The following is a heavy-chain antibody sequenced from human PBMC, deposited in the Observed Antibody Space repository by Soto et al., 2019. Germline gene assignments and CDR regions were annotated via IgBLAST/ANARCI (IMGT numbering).Heavy chain of an antibody. D-gene: IGHD3-22*01. CDR2: SIPIFGTA. CDR3: ARDRGASNGYYPYWFDP. V-gene: IGHV1-69*12. Sequence: QVQLVQSGAEVKNPGSSVKVSCKASGGTFTSYAITWVRQAPGQGLEWMGGSIPIFGTANYAQKFQGRVTITADESTRTAHMELRSLRYEDTAVYYCARDRGASNGYYPYWFDPWGQGTLVTVSS. CDR1: GGTFTSYA. J-gene: IGHJ5*02.